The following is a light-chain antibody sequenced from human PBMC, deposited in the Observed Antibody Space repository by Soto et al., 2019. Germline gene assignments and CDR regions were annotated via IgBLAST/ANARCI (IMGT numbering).Light chain of an antibody. CDR1: SSDIGSYNY. Sequence: QSVLTQPASVSGSPGQSITISCTGTSSDIGSYNYVAWYQQFPGKTPKLIIYEVRNRPSGVSFRFSGSKSGNTASLTISGLQAEDEADYYCISYRGSYTSYVSGNGTKVTVL. CDR2: EVR. J-gene: IGLJ1*01. V-gene: IGLV2-14*01. CDR3: ISYRGSYTSYV.